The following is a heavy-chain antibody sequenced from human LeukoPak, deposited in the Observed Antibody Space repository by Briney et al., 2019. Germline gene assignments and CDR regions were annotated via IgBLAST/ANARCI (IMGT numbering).Heavy chain of an antibody. V-gene: IGHV1-69*01. CDR2: IVPKYYTT. D-gene: IGHD5-24*01. Sequence: SVKVSCKASGGSFSSSTINWVRQAPGQGLEWMGGIVPKYYTTNYAQKLQGRVTISADSSTSTAYMELSSLTSEDTAVYYCARDYTIKAPYFDYWGQGTLVTVSS. J-gene: IGHJ4*02. CDR3: ARDYTIKAPYFDY. CDR1: GGSFSSST.